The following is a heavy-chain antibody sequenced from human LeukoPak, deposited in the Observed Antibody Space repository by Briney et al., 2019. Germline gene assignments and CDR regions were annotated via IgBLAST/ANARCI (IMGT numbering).Heavy chain of an antibody. CDR3: ARRARYCSSTSCQTITPYYYYYMDV. V-gene: IGHV4-4*07. J-gene: IGHJ6*03. CDR2: IYTSGST. CDR1: GGSISSYY. D-gene: IGHD2-2*01. Sequence: PSETLSLTCTVSGGSISSYYWSWIRQPAGKGLEWIGRIYTSGSTNYNPSLKSRVTMSVDTSKNQFSLKLSSVTAADTAVYYCARRARYCSSTSCQTITPYYYYYMDVWGKGTTVTVSS.